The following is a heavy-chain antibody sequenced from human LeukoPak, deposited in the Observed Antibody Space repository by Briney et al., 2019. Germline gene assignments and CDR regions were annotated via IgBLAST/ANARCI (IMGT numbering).Heavy chain of an antibody. D-gene: IGHD5-18*01. Sequence: ASVKVSCKASGYTFTGYYIHWVRQAPGQGLEWMGWINPNSGGTNYAQKFQGRVTMTRDTSISTAYMELSRLRSDDTAVYYCARDISDTAMVMGYFDYWGQGTLVTVSS. V-gene: IGHV1-2*02. CDR3: ARDISDTAMVMGYFDY. CDR1: GYTFTGYY. CDR2: INPNSGGT. J-gene: IGHJ4*02.